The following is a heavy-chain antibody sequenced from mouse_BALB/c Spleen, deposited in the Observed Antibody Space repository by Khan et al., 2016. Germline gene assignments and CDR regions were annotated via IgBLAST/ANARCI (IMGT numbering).Heavy chain of an antibody. D-gene: IGHD1-1*01. J-gene: IGHJ4*01. Sequence: DLVKPGASVKLSCKASGYTFTSYWINWIKQRPGQGLEWIGRIAPGSGSTYYNEMFKGKATLTVDTSSSTAYIQLSSLSSEDSAVYFCAREGTVPLMNYWGQGTSVTVCS. V-gene: IGHV1S41*01. CDR3: AREGTVPLMNY. CDR1: GYTFTSYW. CDR2: IAPGSGST.